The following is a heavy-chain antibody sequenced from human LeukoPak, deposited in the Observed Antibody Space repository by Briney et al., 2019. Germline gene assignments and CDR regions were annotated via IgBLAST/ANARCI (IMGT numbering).Heavy chain of an antibody. CDR3: AKQEGSGWYRAYYYYYGMDV. Sequence: GGSLTLSCAASGFTFSSYAMSWVRQAPGEGLEWVSAISGSGGSTYYADSVKGRFTISRDNSKNTLYLQMNSLRAEDTAVYYCAKQEGSGWYRAYYYYYGMDVWGQGTTVTVSS. V-gene: IGHV3-23*01. CDR1: GFTFSSYA. D-gene: IGHD6-19*01. CDR2: ISGSGGST. J-gene: IGHJ6*02.